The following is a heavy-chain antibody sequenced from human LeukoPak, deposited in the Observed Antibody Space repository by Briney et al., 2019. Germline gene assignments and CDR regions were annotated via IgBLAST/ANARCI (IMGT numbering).Heavy chain of an antibody. V-gene: IGHV1-69*05. D-gene: IGHD4-17*01. Sequence: SVKVSCKASGGTFSSYAISWVRQAPGQGLEWMGGIIPIFGTANYAQKFRGRVTMTTDTSTSTAYMELRSLRSDDTAVYYCARGGDYGDYNIDYWGQGTLVTVSS. CDR2: IIPIFGTA. CDR1: GGTFSSYA. J-gene: IGHJ4*02. CDR3: ARGGDYGDYNIDY.